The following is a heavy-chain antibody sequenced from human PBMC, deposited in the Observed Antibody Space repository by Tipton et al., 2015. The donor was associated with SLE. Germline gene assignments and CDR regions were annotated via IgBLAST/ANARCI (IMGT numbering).Heavy chain of an antibody. CDR1: GFTFSNFW. Sequence: GSLRLSCVVSGFTFSNFWRNLVRQAPGKGLEWLAAISLDGSQTYYVDSVKCRFTISRDNAKNSLYLQLNSLTAEDTAVYYCAGEPRSFAYWGQGTLVTVSS. J-gene: IGHJ4*02. CDR3: AGEPRSFAY. CDR2: ISLDGSQT. V-gene: IGHV3-7*01.